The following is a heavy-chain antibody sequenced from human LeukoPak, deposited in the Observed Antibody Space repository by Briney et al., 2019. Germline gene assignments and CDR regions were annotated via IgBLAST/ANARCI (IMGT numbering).Heavy chain of an antibody. Sequence: GGSPRLSCAASGFTFSSYEMNWVRQAPGKGMEWVSYISSSGSTIYYADSVKGRFTISRDNAKNSLYLQMNSLRAEDTAVYYCARDKRHGYNYLYYFDYWGQGTLVTVSS. D-gene: IGHD5-24*01. CDR3: ARDKRHGYNYLYYFDY. CDR1: GFTFSSYE. V-gene: IGHV3-48*03. J-gene: IGHJ4*02. CDR2: ISSSGSTI.